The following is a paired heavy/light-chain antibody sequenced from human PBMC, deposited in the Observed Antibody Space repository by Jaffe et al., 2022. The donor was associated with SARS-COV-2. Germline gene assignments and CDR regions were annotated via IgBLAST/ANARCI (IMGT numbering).Light chain of an antibody. CDR3: SSYTSSSTLI. Sequence: QSALTQPASVSGSPGQSITISCTGTSSDVGNNKYVCWYQQHPGEAPKLLIYDVSDRPSGVPNRFSGSKSGNTASLTISGLQAEDEADYYCSSYTSSSTLIFGGGTKLTVL. CDR1: SSDVGNNKY. J-gene: IGLJ2*01. V-gene: IGLV2-14*01. CDR2: DVS.
Heavy chain of an antibody. CDR2: IDTAGDT. V-gene: IGHV3-13*01. CDR3: ARAPRYYGSGSYFYYYYMDV. D-gene: IGHD3-10*01. CDR1: GLTFSDYD. J-gene: IGHJ6*03. Sequence: LVESGGGLVQPGGSLRLSCAAAGLTFSDYDMHWVRQATGKGLEWVAAIDTAGDTYYAGSVRGRFTISRENAKNSLYLQMDSLRAGDTAVYYCARAPRYYGSGSYFYYYYMDVWGKGTAVTVSS.